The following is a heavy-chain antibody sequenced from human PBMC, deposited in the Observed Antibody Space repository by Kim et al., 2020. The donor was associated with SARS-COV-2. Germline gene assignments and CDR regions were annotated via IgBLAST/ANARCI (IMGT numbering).Heavy chain of an antibody. V-gene: IGHV4-31*02. D-gene: IGHD2-15*01. J-gene: IGHJ4*02. CDR3: ARGVVAATYFDY. Sequence: YSNPSLKSRVTISVDTAKNQFSLKLSSVTAADTAVYYCARGVVAATYFDYWGQGTLVTVSS.